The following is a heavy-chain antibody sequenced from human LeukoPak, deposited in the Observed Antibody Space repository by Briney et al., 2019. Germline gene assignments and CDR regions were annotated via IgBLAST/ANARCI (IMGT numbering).Heavy chain of an antibody. CDR2: ITVSSSTI. CDR3: ARDTSWAFDI. Sequence: GGSLRLSCAASGFTFSSYSMNWVRQAPGMGLEWVSYITVSSSTIYYADSVKGRFTISRDNARNSLYLQMNSLRDEDTAVYFCARDTSWAFDIWGQGTMVTVSS. CDR1: GFTFSSYS. J-gene: IGHJ3*02. V-gene: IGHV3-48*02.